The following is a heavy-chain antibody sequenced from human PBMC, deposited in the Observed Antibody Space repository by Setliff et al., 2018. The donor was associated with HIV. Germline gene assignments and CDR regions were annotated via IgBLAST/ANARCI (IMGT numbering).Heavy chain of an antibody. Sequence: PSETLSLTCTVSGGSISSSYWTWTRQPPGKGLEWIGSIYYSGSTYYNPSLKSRVTISIDTSKNQFSLKLSSVTAADTAVYYCARVPTNPDFYYYYMDVWGKGTTVTVSS. CDR3: ARVPTNPDFYYYYMDV. V-gene: IGHV4-59*12. CDR2: IYYSGST. J-gene: IGHJ6*03. CDR1: GGSISSSY.